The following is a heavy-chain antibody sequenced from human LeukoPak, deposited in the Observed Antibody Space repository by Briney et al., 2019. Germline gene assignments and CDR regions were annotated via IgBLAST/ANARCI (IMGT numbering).Heavy chain of an antibody. CDR2: INHSGST. CDR3: ARGFFYDYVWGSYRSRWFDP. CDR1: GGSFSGYY. Sequence: SETLSLTCAVYGGSFSGYYWSWVRQPPGKGLEWIGEINHSGSTNYNPSLKSRVTISVDTSKNQFSLKLSSVTAADTAVYYCARGFFYDYVWGSYRSRWFDPWGQGTLVTVSS. J-gene: IGHJ5*02. D-gene: IGHD3-16*02. V-gene: IGHV4-34*01.